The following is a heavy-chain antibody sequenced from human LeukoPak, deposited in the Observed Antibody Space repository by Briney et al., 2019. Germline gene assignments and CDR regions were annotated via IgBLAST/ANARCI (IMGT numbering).Heavy chain of an antibody. V-gene: IGHV4-34*01. CDR1: TGSLSGYS. CDR2: LHESRRT. D-gene: IGHD7-27*01. J-gene: IGHJ3*01. Sequence: PSETLSLTCSVYTGSLSGYSWTWIRQTPGKGLEWIGELHESRRTDYNPSLKSRVTISRDTSKNQFSLTLTSVTAADTAVYYCARSQSVWAAPGFDVWGQGTPVTVS. CDR3: ARSQSVWAAPGFDV.